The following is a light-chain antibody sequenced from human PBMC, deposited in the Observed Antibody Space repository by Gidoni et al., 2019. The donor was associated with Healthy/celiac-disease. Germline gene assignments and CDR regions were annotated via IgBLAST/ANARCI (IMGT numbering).Light chain of an antibody. Sequence: EIVMTQSPATLSVSPGERAALTCRASQSVSSNLAGYPQKPGQAPRLLIYGASTRATCIPASFSGSGSGTEFTLTISSLQSEDFAVYYCQQYNNRPPWTCGQGTKVEIK. CDR3: QQYNNRPPWT. CDR2: GAS. J-gene: IGKJ1*01. CDR1: QSVSSN. V-gene: IGKV3-15*01.